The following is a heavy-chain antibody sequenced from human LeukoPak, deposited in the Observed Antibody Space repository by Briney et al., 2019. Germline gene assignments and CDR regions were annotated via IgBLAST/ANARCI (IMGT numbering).Heavy chain of an antibody. D-gene: IGHD5-18*01. CDR2: ISSSSTYI. Sequence: GGSLRVSCAASGFTFSSYSMNWVRQTPGNGLEWVSSISSSSTYIYYADSVKGRFTISRDNAKNSLYLQMNSLRAEDTAVYYCAREPTAMILWGQGTLVAVSS. J-gene: IGHJ4*02. V-gene: IGHV3-21*01. CDR1: GFTFSSYS. CDR3: AREPTAMIL.